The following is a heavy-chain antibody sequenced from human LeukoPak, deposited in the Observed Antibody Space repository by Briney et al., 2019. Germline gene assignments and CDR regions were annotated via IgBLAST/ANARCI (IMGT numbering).Heavy chain of an antibody. D-gene: IGHD2-15*01. CDR1: GITFSSYG. V-gene: IGHV3-33*01. Sequence: GGSLRLSCAASGITFSSYGMHWVRQAPGKGLEWVAVIWYDGSNKYYADSVKGRFTISRDNSKNTLYLQMNSLRAEDTAVYYCARDKRCSGGSCYTGNAFDIWGQGTMVTVSS. J-gene: IGHJ3*02. CDR3: ARDKRCSGGSCYTGNAFDI. CDR2: IWYDGSNK.